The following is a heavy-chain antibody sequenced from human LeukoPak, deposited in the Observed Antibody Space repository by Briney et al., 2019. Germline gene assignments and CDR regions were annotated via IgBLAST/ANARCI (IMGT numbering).Heavy chain of an antibody. V-gene: IGHV4-31*03. D-gene: IGHD4-23*01. J-gene: IGHJ3*02. Sequence: SETLSLTCTVSGGSISSGGYYWSWIRQHPGKGLEWIGYIYYSGSTYYNPSLKSRVTISVDTSKNQFSLRLSSVTAADTAVYYCAREPVTNTGGAFDIWGQGTMVTVSS. CDR2: IYYSGST. CDR1: GGSISSGGYY. CDR3: AREPVTNTGGAFDI.